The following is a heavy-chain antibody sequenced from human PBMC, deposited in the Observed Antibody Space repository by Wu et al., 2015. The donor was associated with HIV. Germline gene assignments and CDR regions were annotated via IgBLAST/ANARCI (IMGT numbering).Heavy chain of an antibody. V-gene: IGHV1-2*02. Sequence: QVQLVQSGAEVKKPGASVKVSCKASGYIFTDYYIHWVRQAPGQDLEWMGWINPKSGGTNYAQKFQGRVTMTRDTSISTAYMELSSLRSEDTAVYYCARDSKLGTPRYGMDVWGQGTTV. CDR2: INPKSGGT. CDR1: GYIFTDYY. D-gene: IGHD1-14*01. J-gene: IGHJ6*02. CDR3: ARDSKLGTPRYGMDV.